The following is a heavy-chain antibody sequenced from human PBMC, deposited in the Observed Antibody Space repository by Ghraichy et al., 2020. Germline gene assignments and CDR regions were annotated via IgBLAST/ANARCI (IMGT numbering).Heavy chain of an antibody. D-gene: IGHD3-16*01. J-gene: IGHJ5*02. CDR1: GGSISSGGYY. CDR2: IYYSGST. Sequence: SETLSLTCTVSGGSISSGGYYWSWIRQHPGKGLEWIGYIYYSGSTYYNPSLKSRVTISVDTSKNQFSLKLSSVTAADTAVYYCARFILVTTKLFDPWGQGTLVTVSS. V-gene: IGHV4-31*03. CDR3: ARFILVTTKLFDP.